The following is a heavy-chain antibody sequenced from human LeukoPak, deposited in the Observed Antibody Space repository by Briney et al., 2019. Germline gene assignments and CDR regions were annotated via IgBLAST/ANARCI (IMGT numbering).Heavy chain of an antibody. V-gene: IGHV4-34*01. J-gene: IGHJ5*02. CDR3: ARVGLWFGELSWFDP. D-gene: IGHD3-10*01. CDR2: INHSGST. CDR1: GGSFSGYY. Sequence: SETVSLTCAAYGGSFSGYYWSWIRQPPGKGLEWIGEINHSGSTNYNPSLKSRVTISVDTSKNQFSLKLSSVTAADTAVYYCARVGLWFGELSWFDPWGQGTLVTVSS.